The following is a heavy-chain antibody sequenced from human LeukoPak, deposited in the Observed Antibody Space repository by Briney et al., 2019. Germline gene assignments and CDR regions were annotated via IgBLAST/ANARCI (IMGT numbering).Heavy chain of an antibody. CDR1: GFTFSRFW. D-gene: IGHD6-19*01. CDR2: IKEDGSEK. CDR3: AAVAPQHDY. Sequence: GGSLRLSCAAPGFTFSRFWWSWVRQAPGKGLEGVATIKEDGSEKYYVSSVRGRFTVSRDNAWDSLYLQMNSLRAEDTAVYYCAAVAPQHDYWGKGAVVTVSS. J-gene: IGHJ4*02. V-gene: IGHV3-7*03.